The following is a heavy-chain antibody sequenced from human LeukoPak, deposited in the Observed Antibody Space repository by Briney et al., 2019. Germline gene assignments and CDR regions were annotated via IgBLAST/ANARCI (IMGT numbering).Heavy chain of an antibody. V-gene: IGHV4-38-2*01. CDR2: IYHSGST. D-gene: IGHD5-18*01. CDR3: ARLRAGNSLDAFDI. Sequence: GSLRLSCAASGFTFSSYAMSWVRQAPGKGLEWIGSIYHSGSTYYNPSLKSRVTISVDTSKDQFSLKLSPVTAADTAVYYCARLRAGNSLDAFDIWGQGTMVTVSS. CDR1: GFTFSSYA. J-gene: IGHJ3*02.